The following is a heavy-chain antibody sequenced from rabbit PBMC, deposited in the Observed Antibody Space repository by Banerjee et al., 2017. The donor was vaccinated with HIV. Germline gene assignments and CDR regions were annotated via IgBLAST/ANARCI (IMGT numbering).Heavy chain of an antibody. CDR3: ARDTGASFSSYSMDL. CDR2: IANGDGST. Sequence: EQLEESGGGLVKPEGSLKLSCTASGFSFSNKSVMCWVRQAPGKGAEWIACIANGDGSTYYASWVNGRFSISRSTSLNTVTLQMTSLTVADTATYFCARDTGASFSSYSMDLWGQGTLVTVS. V-gene: IGHV1S47*01. J-gene: IGHJ6*01. CDR1: GFSFSNKS. D-gene: IGHD7-1*01.